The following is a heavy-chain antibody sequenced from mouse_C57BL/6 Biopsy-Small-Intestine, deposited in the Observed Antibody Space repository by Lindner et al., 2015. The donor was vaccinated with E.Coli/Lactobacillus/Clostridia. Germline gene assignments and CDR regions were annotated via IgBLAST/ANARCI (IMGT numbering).Heavy chain of an antibody. V-gene: IGHV14-2*01. CDR3: ASAPFGNLLN. CDR2: IDPEDGET. CDR1: DFNIKDYY. Sequence: VQLQESGAELVKPGAQSSCPAQLLDFNIKDYYIYWVKQRTEQGLEWIGRIDPEDGETNYAPKFQGKATITADTSSNTAYLQLSSLTSEDTAVYYCASAPFGNLLNWGQGALVTVSA. J-gene: IGHJ3*01.